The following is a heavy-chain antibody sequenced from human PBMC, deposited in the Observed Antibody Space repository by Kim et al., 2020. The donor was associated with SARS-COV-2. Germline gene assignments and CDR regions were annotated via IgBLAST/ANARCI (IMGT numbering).Heavy chain of an antibody. Sequence: GGSLRLSCAASGFTFEDYGMSWVRQAPGKGLEWVSGINRNAGSTAYADSVKGRFTISRDDARNSLYLQMNSLRAEDTALYYCARDPMSLAFDIWGQGTMLTVSS. V-gene: IGHV3-20*04. CDR2: INRNAGST. CDR1: GFTFEDYG. CDR3: ARDPMSLAFDI. J-gene: IGHJ3*02.